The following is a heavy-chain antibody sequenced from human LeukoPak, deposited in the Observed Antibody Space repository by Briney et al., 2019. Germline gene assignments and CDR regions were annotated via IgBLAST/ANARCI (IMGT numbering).Heavy chain of an antibody. Sequence: SLRLSCTASGFTFGDYAMSWVRQAPGKGLEWVGFIRSKAYGGTTEYAASVKGRFTISRDDSKSIAYLQMNSLKTEDTAVYYCTRDVVVVAATPDNWFDPWGQGTLVTVSS. J-gene: IGHJ5*02. V-gene: IGHV3-49*04. CDR1: GFTFGDYA. D-gene: IGHD2-15*01. CDR3: TRDVVVVAATPDNWFDP. CDR2: IRSKAYGGTT.